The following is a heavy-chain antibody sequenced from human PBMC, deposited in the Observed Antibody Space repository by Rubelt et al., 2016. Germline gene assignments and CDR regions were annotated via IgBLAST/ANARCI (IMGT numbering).Heavy chain of an antibody. D-gene: IGHD4-23*01. Sequence: QVQLVQSGAEVKKPGASVKVSCKASGYTFTSYGISWVRQAPGQGLEWMGWISAYNGNTNYAQKLKATVTMTTDTSTSTAYMELRILRSDDTAVYYCARDVGGNSVLYYFDYWGQGTLVTVSS. CDR3: ARDVGGNSVLYYFDY. CDR2: ISAYNGNT. V-gene: IGHV1-18*01. J-gene: IGHJ4*02. CDR1: GYTFTSYG.